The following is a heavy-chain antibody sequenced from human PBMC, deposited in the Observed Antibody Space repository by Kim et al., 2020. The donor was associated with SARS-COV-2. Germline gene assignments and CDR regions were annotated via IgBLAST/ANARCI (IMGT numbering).Heavy chain of an antibody. Sequence: KGRFTITRDNAKNTLYLQMNSLRAEDTAVYDCARVGVPRWSGSQGGGMDVWGQGTTVTVSS. D-gene: IGHD3-3*01. CDR3: ARVGVPRWSGSQGGGMDV. V-gene: IGHV3-30*07. J-gene: IGHJ6*02.